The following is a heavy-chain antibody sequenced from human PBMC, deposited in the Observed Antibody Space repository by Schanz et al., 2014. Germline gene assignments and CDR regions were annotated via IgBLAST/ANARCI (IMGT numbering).Heavy chain of an antibody. Sequence: QGILVQSGGEVKKPGASVKVSCKASGYTFTSYGISWVRQAPGQRLEWLGWISAYNGNTNYAQRLQGRVTMTRATSTSTVNMELTSLRSEDTAVYYCARDPYSASYFPSPPLYGLDVWGQGTTVTVSS. CDR3: ARDPYSASYFPSPPLYGLDV. J-gene: IGHJ6*02. D-gene: IGHD1-26*01. CDR2: ISAYNGNT. CDR1: GYTFTSYG. V-gene: IGHV1-18*04.